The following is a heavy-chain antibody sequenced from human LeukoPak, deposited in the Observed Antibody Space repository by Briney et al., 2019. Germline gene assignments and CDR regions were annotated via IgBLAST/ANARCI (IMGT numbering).Heavy chain of an antibody. CDR3: ARLASSGWSHCDY. J-gene: IGHJ4*02. CDR2: IYYSGST. CDR1: GGSISGYY. D-gene: IGHD6-19*01. V-gene: IGHV4-59*08. Sequence: SETLSLTCTVSGGSISGYYWSWIRQPPATGPEWIGYIYYSGSTNYNPSLKSRVTISVDTSKNQFSLKMNSVTAADTAVYYCARLASSGWSHCDYWGQGTLVTVSS.